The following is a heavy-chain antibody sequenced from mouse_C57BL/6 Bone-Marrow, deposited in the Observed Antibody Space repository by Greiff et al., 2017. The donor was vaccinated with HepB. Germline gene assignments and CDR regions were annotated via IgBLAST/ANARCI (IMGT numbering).Heavy chain of an antibody. D-gene: IGHD1-1*01. J-gene: IGHJ4*01. V-gene: IGHV1-63*01. CDR1: GYTFTNYW. Sequence: VQLQQSGAELVRPGTSVKMSCNASGYTFTNYWIGWAKQRPGHGLEWIGDIYPGGGYTNYNEKFKGKATLTADKSSSTAYMQFNSLTSEDSAIYYCARSGHIDYYGSRYAMDYWGQGTSVTVSS. CDR3: ARSGHIDYYGSRYAMDY. CDR2: IYPGGGYT.